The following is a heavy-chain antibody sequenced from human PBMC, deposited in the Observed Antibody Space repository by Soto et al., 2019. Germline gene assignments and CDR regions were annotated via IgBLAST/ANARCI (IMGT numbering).Heavy chain of an antibody. D-gene: IGHD6-13*01. Sequence: QVQLVQSGAEVKEPGSSVKVSCKASGGTFADFIMNWVRQTPGQGLEWMGGIVPMFGTPTYAEKFKGRVTIPATGSTRTAYMDLTTLTSEDTAAYYCARNGTYSMSLSHYSGMDVWGQGTKVTVSS. V-gene: IGHV1-69*01. CDR3: ARNGTYSMSLSHYSGMDV. J-gene: IGHJ6*02. CDR1: GGTFADFI. CDR2: IVPMFGTP.